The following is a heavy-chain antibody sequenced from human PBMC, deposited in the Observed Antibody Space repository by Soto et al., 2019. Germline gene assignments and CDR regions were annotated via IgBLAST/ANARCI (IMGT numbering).Heavy chain of an antibody. V-gene: IGHV3-9*01. CDR1: GFTFDDYA. D-gene: IGHD3-10*01. CDR3: AKESVDYYGSGSYYKGHFDY. J-gene: IGHJ4*02. CDR2: ISWNSGSI. Sequence: EVQLVESGGGLVQPGRSLRLSCAASGFTFDDYAMHWVRQAPGKGLEWVSGISWNSGSIGYADSVKGRFTISRDNAKNSLYLQMNSLRAEDTALYYCAKESVDYYGSGSYYKGHFDYWGQGTLVTVSS.